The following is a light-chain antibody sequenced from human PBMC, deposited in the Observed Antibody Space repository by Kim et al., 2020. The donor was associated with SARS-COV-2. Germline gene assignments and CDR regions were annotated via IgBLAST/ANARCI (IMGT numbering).Light chain of an antibody. CDR3: ATWDDSLSGRV. CDR1: SSNIGNNY. CDR2: RNN. Sequence: GKRGTISCSGSSSNIGNNYVPWYQQFPGAAPKLIVSRNNQRPSGVPDRFSGSKSGTSASLAISGLRSEDEADYYCATWDDSLSGRVFGGGTQLNVL. J-gene: IGLJ2*01. V-gene: IGLV1-47*01.